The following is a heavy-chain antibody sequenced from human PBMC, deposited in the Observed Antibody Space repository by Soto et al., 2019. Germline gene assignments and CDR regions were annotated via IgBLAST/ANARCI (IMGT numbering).Heavy chain of an antibody. V-gene: IGHV1-2*04. J-gene: IGHJ6*02. CDR1: GYTFTGYY. CDR2: INPNSGGT. CDR3: ARGPYCTSTSCYEGGMAV. Sequence: ASVKVSCKASGYTFTGYYMHWVRQAPGQGLEWMGWINPNSGGTNYAQQFQGWVTMTRDTSISTAYMELSRLRSDDTAVYYCARGPYCTSTSCYEGGMAVWGQGTTVTVSS. D-gene: IGHD2-2*01.